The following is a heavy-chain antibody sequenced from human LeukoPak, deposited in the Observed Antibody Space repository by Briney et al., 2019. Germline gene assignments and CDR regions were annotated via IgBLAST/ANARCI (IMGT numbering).Heavy chain of an antibody. CDR1: GLTFSIHW. V-gene: IGHV3-7*01. CDR2: INQDGSDK. J-gene: IGHJ4*02. Sequence: VGSLRLSCAASGLTFSIHWMNWVRQAPGKGLECVANINQDGSDKYYVDSVKGRFTISRDNTKNSLYLQMNSLRAEDTAVYYCVGGDYWGQGTLVTVSS. CDR3: VGGDY.